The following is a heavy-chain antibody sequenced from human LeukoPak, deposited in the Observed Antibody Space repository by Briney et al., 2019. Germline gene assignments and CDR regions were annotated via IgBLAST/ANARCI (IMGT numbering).Heavy chain of an antibody. CDR3: ARTPGPAAILLQANPQYGMDV. V-gene: IGHV1-46*01. CDR2: INPSGGST. D-gene: IGHD2-2*02. CDR1: GYTFTSYY. Sequence: ASVKVSCKASGYTFTSYYMHWVRQAPGQGLEWMGIINPSGGSTSYAQKFQGRVTMTRDTSTSTVYMELSSLRSEDTAVYYCARTPGPAAILLQANPQYGMDVWGQGTTVTVSS. J-gene: IGHJ6*02.